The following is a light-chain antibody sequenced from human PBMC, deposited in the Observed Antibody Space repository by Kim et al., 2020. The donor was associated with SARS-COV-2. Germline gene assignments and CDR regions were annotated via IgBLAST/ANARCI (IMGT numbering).Light chain of an antibody. V-gene: IGLV10-54*01. J-gene: IGLJ2*01. CDR3: SAWDRSLGAWV. CDR2: RNN. CDR1: SNNVGDEG. Sequence: TATLTCTGNSNNVGDEGAGWLQQHQGHPPKLLFYRNNNRPSGISERLSASRSGNTASLTITGLQPEDEADYYCSAWDRSLGAWVFGGGTQLTVL.